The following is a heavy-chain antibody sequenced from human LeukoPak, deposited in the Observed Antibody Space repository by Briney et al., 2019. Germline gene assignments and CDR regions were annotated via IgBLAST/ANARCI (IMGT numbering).Heavy chain of an antibody. CDR2: IYYSGST. CDR3: AANRYSSSWYVGVY. Sequence: SETLSLTCTVSGGSISSYYWSWIRQPPGKGLEWVGYIYYSGSTNYNPSLKSRVTISVDTSKNQFSLKLSSVTAADTAVYYCAANRYSSSWYVGVYRGQGSLVTVSS. V-gene: IGHV4-59*08. CDR1: GGSISSYY. D-gene: IGHD6-13*01. J-gene: IGHJ4*02.